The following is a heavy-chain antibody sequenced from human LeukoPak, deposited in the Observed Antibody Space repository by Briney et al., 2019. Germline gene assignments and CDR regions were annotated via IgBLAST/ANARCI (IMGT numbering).Heavy chain of an antibody. CDR2: ISYDGSNK. CDR1: GFTFSSYA. CDR3: AKDPVAHGDYVDY. D-gene: IGHD4-17*01. Sequence: GGSLRLSCAASGFTFSSYAMHWVRQAPGKGLEWVAVISYDGSNKYYADSVKGRFTISRDNSKNTLYLQMNSLRAEDTAVYYCAKDPVAHGDYVDYWGQGTLVTVSS. J-gene: IGHJ4*02. V-gene: IGHV3-30-3*01.